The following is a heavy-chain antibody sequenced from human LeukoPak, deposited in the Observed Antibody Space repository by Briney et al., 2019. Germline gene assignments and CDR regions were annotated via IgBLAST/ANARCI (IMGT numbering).Heavy chain of an antibody. Sequence: SQTLSLTCAISGDSVSTNSAAWNWIRQSPSRGLEWLGRTYYRSKWYNEYAVSVRSRITIDADTSKNQFSVHLDSVTPEDTAVYYCARELWGFDYWGQGTLVTVSS. CDR2: TYYRSKWYN. V-gene: IGHV6-1*01. CDR1: GDSVSTNSAA. CDR3: ARELWGFDY. J-gene: IGHJ4*02. D-gene: IGHD7-27*01.